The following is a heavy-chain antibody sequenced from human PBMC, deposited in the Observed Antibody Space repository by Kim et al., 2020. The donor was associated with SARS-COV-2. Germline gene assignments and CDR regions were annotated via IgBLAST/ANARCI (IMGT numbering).Heavy chain of an antibody. CDR2: IIPTLGGT. Sequence: SVKVSCKASGGTFNSDAISWVRQAPGQGLEWMGRIIPTLGGTDYAQELQGRVTFSADKSTGTAYMELTSLRYDDTAVYYCAREGTVTTPYYHGLDVWGQGTTVIVSS. V-gene: IGHV1-69*04. D-gene: IGHD4-17*01. CDR1: GGTFNSDA. CDR3: AREGTVTTPYYHGLDV. J-gene: IGHJ6*02.